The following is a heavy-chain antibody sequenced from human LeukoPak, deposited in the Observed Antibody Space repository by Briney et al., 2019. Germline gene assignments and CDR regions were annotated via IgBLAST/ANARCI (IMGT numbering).Heavy chain of an antibody. CDR2: IWYDGSNE. CDR1: GFTFSSYG. CDR3: TTDGYYYDSSEGY. D-gene: IGHD3-22*01. J-gene: IGHJ4*02. V-gene: IGHV3-33*01. Sequence: GGSLRLSCAASGFTFSSYGMHWVRQTPGKGLEWVAVIWYDGSNEYYADSVKGRFTISRDNSRNTLYLQMNSLKTEDTAVYYCTTDGYYYDSSEGYWGQGTLVTVSS.